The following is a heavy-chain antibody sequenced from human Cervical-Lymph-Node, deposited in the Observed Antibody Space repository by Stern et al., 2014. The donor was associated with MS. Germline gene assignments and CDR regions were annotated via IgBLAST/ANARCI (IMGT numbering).Heavy chain of an antibody. J-gene: IGHJ4*02. V-gene: IGHV4-4*02. Sequence: QLQLQESGPGLVKPSGTLSLTCAVSGASISSSNWWSWVRQSPGKGLEWIGEIYHFGSTNYNPSLKSRVTISIDKSQNQFSLKLTSVTAADTAVYYCARGLSSGGLVVAAALDFWGQGTLVTVSS. CDR1: GASISSSNW. CDR3: ARGLSSGGLVVAAALDF. CDR2: IYHFGST. D-gene: IGHD2-15*01.